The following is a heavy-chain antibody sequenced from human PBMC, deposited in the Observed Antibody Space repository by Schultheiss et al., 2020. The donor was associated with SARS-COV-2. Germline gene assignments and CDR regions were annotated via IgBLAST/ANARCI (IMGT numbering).Heavy chain of an antibody. CDR1: GGSISSYY. CDR2: IYYSGST. J-gene: IGHJ6*02. CDR3: ARGGSGSYYDPTRYYYGMDV. Sequence: SETLSLTCTVSGGSISSYYWSWIRQPPGKGLEWIGYIYYSGSTYYNPSLKSRVTISVDKSKNQFSLKLSSVTAADTAVYYCARGGSGSYYDPTRYYYGMDVWGQGTTVTVSS. V-gene: IGHV4-59*12. D-gene: IGHD3-10*01.